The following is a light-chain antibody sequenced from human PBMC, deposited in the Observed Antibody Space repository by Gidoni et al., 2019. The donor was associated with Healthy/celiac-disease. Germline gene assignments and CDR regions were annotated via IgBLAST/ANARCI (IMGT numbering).Light chain of an antibody. Sequence: EMVLTQSPATLSLSPGERATLSCRASQSVSSYLAWYQQKPGQAPRLLIYDASNRATGIPARFSGSGSGTDFTLTISSLEPEDFAVYYCQQRSNWPRALTFGGXTKVEIK. V-gene: IGKV3-11*01. CDR3: QQRSNWPRALT. J-gene: IGKJ4*01. CDR1: QSVSSY. CDR2: DAS.